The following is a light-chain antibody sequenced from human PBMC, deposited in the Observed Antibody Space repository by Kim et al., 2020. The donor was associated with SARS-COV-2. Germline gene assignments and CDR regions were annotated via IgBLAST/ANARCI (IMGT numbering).Light chain of an antibody. Sequence: SPGERATRSCWASQSVSINLAWYQQKPGQAPRLLIYDVSTRATGVPTRFSGSGSGTEFTLTISSLQSEDFAVYYCQQYDVWPPITFGQGTRLEIK. CDR2: DVS. J-gene: IGKJ5*01. V-gene: IGKV3-15*01. CDR1: QSVSIN. CDR3: QQYDVWPPIT.